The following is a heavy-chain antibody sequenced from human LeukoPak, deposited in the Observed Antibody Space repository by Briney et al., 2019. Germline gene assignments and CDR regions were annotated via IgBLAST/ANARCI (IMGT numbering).Heavy chain of an antibody. D-gene: IGHD2-21*01. Sequence: GGSLRLSCAAPGFSFSDYAMNWIRQAPGKGLGWVSPISDGGGTVYYAESVKGRFTISRDNAKNSVYLQMDSLGAEDTAVYYCAREIDTWDFDFWGQGTLVTVSS. CDR2: ISDGGGTV. CDR3: AREIDTWDFDF. CDR1: GFSFSDYA. V-gene: IGHV3-48*03. J-gene: IGHJ4*02.